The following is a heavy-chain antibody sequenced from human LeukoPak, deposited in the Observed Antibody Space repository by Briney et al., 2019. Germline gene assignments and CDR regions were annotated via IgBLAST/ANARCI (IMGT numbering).Heavy chain of an antibody. CDR1: GGSFSGYY. CDR2: INHSGST. V-gene: IGHV4-34*01. CDR3: ARVMVITTASDY. D-gene: IGHD3-22*01. Sequence: SETLSLTCAVYGGSFSGYYWSWIRQPPGKGLEWIGEINHSGSTNYNPSLKSRVTISVDTSENQFSLKLSSVTAADTAVYYCARVMVITTASDYWGQGTLVTVSS. J-gene: IGHJ4*02.